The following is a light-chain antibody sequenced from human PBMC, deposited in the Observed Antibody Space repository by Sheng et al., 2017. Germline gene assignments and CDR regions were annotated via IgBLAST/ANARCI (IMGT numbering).Light chain of an antibody. CDR3: QQRTNWPPLT. CDR2: GAS. Sequence: EIVMTQSPGTLSVSPGERATLSCRASQSVSSNLAWYQQKPGQAPRLLIYGASTRATGIPARFSGSGSGTDFTLTISSLEPEDFVVYYCQQRTNWPPLTFGGGTKVEIK. V-gene: IGKV3-15*01. J-gene: IGKJ4*01. CDR1: QSVSSN.